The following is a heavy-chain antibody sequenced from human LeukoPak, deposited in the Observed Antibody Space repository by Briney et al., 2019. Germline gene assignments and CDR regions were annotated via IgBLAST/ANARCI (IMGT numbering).Heavy chain of an antibody. J-gene: IGHJ4*02. CDR3: AKDPQGDGDSFLDY. CDR2: ISYDGSNK. V-gene: IGHV3-30*04. CDR1: GFTFSSYA. Sequence: PGRSLRLSCAASGFTFSSYAMHWVRQAPGKGLEWVAVISYDGSNKYYADSVKGRFTISRDNSKNTLYLQMNSLRAEDTAVYYCAKDPQGDGDSFLDYWGQGTLVTVSS. D-gene: IGHD4-17*01.